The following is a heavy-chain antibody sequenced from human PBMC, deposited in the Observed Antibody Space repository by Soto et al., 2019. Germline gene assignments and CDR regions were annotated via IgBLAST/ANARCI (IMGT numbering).Heavy chain of an antibody. CDR2: INPSGGST. D-gene: IGHD4-17*01. CDR1: GYTFTSYY. V-gene: IGHV1-46*03. J-gene: IGHJ4*02. CDR3: ARAFYGDYASFDY. Sequence: QVQLVQSGAEVKKPGASVKVSCKASGYTFTSYYMHWVRQAPGQGLEWMGIINPSGGSTSNAQKFQVRVSMTRDKSTRKVYMELSSLRSEDTAVYYCARAFYGDYASFDYWGQGTLVTVSS.